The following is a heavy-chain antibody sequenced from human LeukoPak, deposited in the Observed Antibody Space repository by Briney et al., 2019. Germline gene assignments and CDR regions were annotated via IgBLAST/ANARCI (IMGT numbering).Heavy chain of an antibody. Sequence: SETLSLTCAVYGGSFSGYYWSWIRQPPGKGLEWIGEINHSGSTNYNPSLKSRVTISVDTSKNQFSLKLSSVTAADTAVYYCARGRTNKYYYDSSGHDYWGQGTLVTVSS. D-gene: IGHD3-22*01. CDR2: INHSGST. CDR1: GGSFSGYY. V-gene: IGHV4-34*01. J-gene: IGHJ4*02. CDR3: ARGRTNKYYYDSSGHDY.